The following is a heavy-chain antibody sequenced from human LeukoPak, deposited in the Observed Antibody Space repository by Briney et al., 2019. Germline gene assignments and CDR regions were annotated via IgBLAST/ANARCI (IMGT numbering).Heavy chain of an antibody. J-gene: IGHJ3*02. V-gene: IGHV4-4*07. Sequence: PSETLSLTCAVSGGSLSSYYWSWIRQPAGKGLEWIGRIYTSGSTNYNPSLTSRGTMSVDTSKNHFSLKLSSVTAADTAVYYCARDPSYYYDSSGYPLGAFDIWGQGTMVTVSS. CDR3: ARDPSYYYDSSGYPLGAFDI. D-gene: IGHD3-22*01. CDR2: IYTSGST. CDR1: GGSLSSYY.